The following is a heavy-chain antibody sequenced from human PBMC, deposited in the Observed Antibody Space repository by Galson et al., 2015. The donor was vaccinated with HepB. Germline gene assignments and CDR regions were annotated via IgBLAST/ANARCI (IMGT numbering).Heavy chain of an antibody. CDR3: AKTDRGSSWSTRIDY. V-gene: IGHV3-23*01. J-gene: IGHJ4*02. CDR2: ISGSGGST. Sequence: SLRLSCAATGFTFSSYATSWVRQAPGKGLEWVSAISGSGGSTYYADSVKGRFTISRDNSKNTLYLQMNSLRAEDTAVYYCAKTDRGSSWSTRIDYWGQGTLVTVSS. CDR1: GFTFSSYA. D-gene: IGHD6-13*01.